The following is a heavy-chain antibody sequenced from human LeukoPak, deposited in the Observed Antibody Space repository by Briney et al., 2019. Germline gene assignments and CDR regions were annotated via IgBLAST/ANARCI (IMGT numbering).Heavy chain of an antibody. D-gene: IGHD3-3*02. CDR1: GGTFSSYA. J-gene: IGHJ4*02. CDR2: IIPIFGTA. V-gene: IGHV1-69*05. Sequence: VASVKVSCKASGGTFSSYAISLVRQAPGQGLEWMGGIIPIFGTANYAQKFQGRVTITTDESTSTAYMELSSLRSEDTAVYYCARGNVLGGRHFDYWGQGTLVTVSS. CDR3: ARGNVLGGRHFDY.